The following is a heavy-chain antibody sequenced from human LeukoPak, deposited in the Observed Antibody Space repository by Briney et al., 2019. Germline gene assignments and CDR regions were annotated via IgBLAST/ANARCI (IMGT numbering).Heavy chain of an antibody. D-gene: IGHD3-22*01. J-gene: IGHJ4*02. CDR2: IKQDGSEK. CDR3: ARPSSSGYYGY. Sequence: GGSLRLSCAASGFTFSSYSMNWVRQAPGKGLEWVANIKQDGSEKYYVDSVKGRFTISRDNAKNSLYLQMNSLRAEDTAVYYCARPSSSGYYGYWGQGTLATVSS. V-gene: IGHV3-7*01. CDR1: GFTFSSYS.